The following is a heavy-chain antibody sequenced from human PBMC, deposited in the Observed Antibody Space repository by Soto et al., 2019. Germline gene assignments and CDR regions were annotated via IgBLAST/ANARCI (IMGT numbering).Heavy chain of an antibody. CDR1: CGSVISGSYY. CDR2: IYYSGST. Sequence: SETLSLTCTFSCGSVISGSYYWSWIRQPPGKGLEWIGYIYYSGSTNYNPSLKSRVTISVDTSKNQFSLKLSSVTAADTAVYYCARDRKQDLYYYYYGMDVWGQGTTVTVSS. V-gene: IGHV4-61*01. J-gene: IGHJ6*02. CDR3: ARDRKQDLYYYYYGMDV.